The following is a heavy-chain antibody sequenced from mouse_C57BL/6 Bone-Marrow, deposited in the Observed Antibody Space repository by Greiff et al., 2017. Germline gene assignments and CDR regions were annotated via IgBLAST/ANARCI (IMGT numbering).Heavy chain of an antibody. V-gene: IGHV5-6*01. CDR1: GFTFSSYG. CDR3: ARMPY. Sequence: EVKVVESGGDLVKPGGSLKLSCAASGFTFSSYGMYWVRQTPDTGLEWVATISSGRSYTYYPDIVKGRFTISRDNAKNTLYLQMRSLKSEDTAMYYCARMPYWGQGTLVTVSA. J-gene: IGHJ3*01. CDR2: ISSGRSYT.